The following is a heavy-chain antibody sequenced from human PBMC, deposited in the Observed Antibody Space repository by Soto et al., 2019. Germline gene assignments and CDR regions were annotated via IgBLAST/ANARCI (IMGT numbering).Heavy chain of an antibody. V-gene: IGHV1-18*01. CDR3: SRGYKYGGVVQYYYYGMDV. CDR1: GFAFNTYD. J-gene: IGHJ6*02. D-gene: IGHD3-16*01. CDR2: ISAHNGDT. Sequence: QVQLVQSGPEVKRPGTSVKVSCKASGFAFNTYDITWVRHVPGQGLEWMAWISAHNGDTKFAQRFQDRVTVTTYTSTSTAYMELRGLTSDDTGVYYCSRGYKYGGVVQYYYYGMDVWGQGTTVTVSS.